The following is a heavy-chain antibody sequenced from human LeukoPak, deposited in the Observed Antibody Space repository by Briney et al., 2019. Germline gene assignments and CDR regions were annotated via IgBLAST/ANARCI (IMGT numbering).Heavy chain of an antibody. Sequence: GRSLRHSCAASGFTFSSYGMHWVHQAPGYGLEWVAVIWYDGSNKYYADSVKGRFTISRDNSKNTLYLQMNSLRAEDTAVYYCARESATTRTGWYFDYCGQGTLVTVSS. D-gene: IGHD6-25*01. CDR3: ARESATTRTGWYFDY. J-gene: IGHJ4*02. CDR2: IWYDGSNK. CDR1: GFTFSSYG. V-gene: IGHV3-33*01.